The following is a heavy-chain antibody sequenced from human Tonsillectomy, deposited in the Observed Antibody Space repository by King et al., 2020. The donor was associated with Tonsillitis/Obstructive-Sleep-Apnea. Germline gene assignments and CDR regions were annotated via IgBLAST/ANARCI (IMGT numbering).Heavy chain of an antibody. Sequence: VTLKESGPVLVKPTETLTLTCTVSGFSLSNARMGVSWIRQPPGKALEWLAHIFSNDEKSYSTSLKSRLTISKDTSRSHVVLTMTNMDPVDTATYYCARASYCRSTRCPFDYWGQGALVTVSS. CDR3: ARASYCRSTRCPFDY. J-gene: IGHJ4*02. V-gene: IGHV2-26*01. D-gene: IGHD2-2*01. CDR1: GFSLSNARMG. CDR2: IFSNDEK.